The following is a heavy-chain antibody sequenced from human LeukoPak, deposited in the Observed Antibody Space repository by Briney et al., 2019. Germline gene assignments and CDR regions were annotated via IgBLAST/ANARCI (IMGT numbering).Heavy chain of an antibody. J-gene: IGHJ4*02. CDR1: GGTFSSYA. Sequence: ASVKVSCKASGGTFSSYAISWVRQAPGQGLEWMGGIIPIFGTANYAQKFQGRVTITADESTSTAYMELSSLRSEDTAVYYCARSCGGDCYSGSYFDYWGQGTLVTVSS. CDR2: IIPIFGTA. D-gene: IGHD2-21*02. CDR3: ARSCGGDCYSGSYFDY. V-gene: IGHV1-69*13.